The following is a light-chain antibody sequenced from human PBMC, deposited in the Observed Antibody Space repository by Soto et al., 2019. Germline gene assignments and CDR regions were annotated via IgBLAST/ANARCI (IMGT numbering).Light chain of an antibody. CDR3: CSYAGNTTCK. J-gene: IGLJ2*01. CDR2: AVS. V-gene: IGLV2-23*02. Sequence: QSALTQPASVSGSPGQWITISCAGTNSDVGNYNLVSWYQHHPGKAPRLIIYAVSKRPSGISDRFSGSKSASTASLTISGLQAEDEDDYHFCSYAGNTTCKFGGGTKLTVL. CDR1: NSDVGNYNL.